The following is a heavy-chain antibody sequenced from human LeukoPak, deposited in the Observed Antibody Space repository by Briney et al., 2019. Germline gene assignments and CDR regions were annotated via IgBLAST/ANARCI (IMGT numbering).Heavy chain of an antibody. Sequence: PGGSLRLSCAASGFTFSSYSTNWVRQAPGKGLEWVSSISSSSSYIYYADSVKGRFTISRDNAKNSLYLQMNSLRAEDTAVYYCARADYYDSSGYLGDYWGQGTLVTVSS. D-gene: IGHD3-22*01. CDR2: ISSSSSYI. J-gene: IGHJ4*02. CDR1: GFTFSSYS. V-gene: IGHV3-21*01. CDR3: ARADYYDSSGYLGDY.